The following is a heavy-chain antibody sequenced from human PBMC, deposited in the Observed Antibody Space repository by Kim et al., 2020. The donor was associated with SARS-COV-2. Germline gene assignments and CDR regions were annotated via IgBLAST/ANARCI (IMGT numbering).Heavy chain of an antibody. J-gene: IGHJ4*02. V-gene: IGHV4-4*07. D-gene: IGHD6-19*01. CDR3: ATRTTVADTKVDY. Sequence: YTPSLKSRVTMSVDTSKNQFSLRLYSVTAADTAVYYCATRTTVADTKVDYWGQGTLVTVSS.